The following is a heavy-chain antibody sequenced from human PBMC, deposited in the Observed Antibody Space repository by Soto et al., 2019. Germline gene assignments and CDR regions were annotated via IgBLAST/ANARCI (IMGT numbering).Heavy chain of an antibody. J-gene: IGHJ4*02. V-gene: IGHV4-39*01. CDR1: GGSISSSSYY. CDR2: IYYSGST. CDR3: VTSLLWFGDLLNYFAC. Sequence: SETLSLTCTVYGGSISSSSYYWGWIRQPPGKGLEWIGSIYYSGSTYYNPSLKSRVTISVDTSKNQFSLKLSSVTAADTAVYYCVTSLLWFGDLLNYFACWGQGTLVTVSS. D-gene: IGHD3-10*01.